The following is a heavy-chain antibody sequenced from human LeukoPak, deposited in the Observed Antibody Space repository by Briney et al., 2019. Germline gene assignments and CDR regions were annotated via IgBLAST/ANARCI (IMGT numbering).Heavy chain of an antibody. CDR1: GYSFTSYW. D-gene: IGHD3-3*01. J-gene: IGHJ5*02. CDR2: IYPGDYDT. V-gene: IGHV5-51*01. CDR3: ARLGYDFWSGYETDNWFDP. Sequence: GESLKISCKGSGYSFTSYWIGWVRQMPGKGLEWMGIIYPGDYDTRYSPSFQGQVTISADKSISTAYLQWSSLKASDTAMYYCARLGYDFWSGYETDNWFDPWGQGTLVTVSS.